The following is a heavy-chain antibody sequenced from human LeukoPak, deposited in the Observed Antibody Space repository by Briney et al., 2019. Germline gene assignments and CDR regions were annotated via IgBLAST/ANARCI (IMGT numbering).Heavy chain of an antibody. CDR1: GYSISNGYH. J-gene: IGHJ4*02. D-gene: IGHD1-20*01. V-gene: IGHV4-38-2*01. Sequence: PSETLSLTCAVSGYSISNGYHWGWIRQPPGKGLEWIGSIYRSGSTYYNPSPKSRVTISVDTSKNHFSLRLSSVTAADTAVYYCARVNWICDYWGQGTLVTVSS. CDR3: ARVNWICDY. CDR2: IYRSGST.